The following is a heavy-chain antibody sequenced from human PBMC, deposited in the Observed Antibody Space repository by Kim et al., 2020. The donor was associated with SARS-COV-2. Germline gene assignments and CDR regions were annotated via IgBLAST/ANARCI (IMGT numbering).Heavy chain of an antibody. Sequence: GGSLRLSCAASGFTFSSYDMHWVRQATGKGLEWVSAIGTAGDTYYPGSVKGRFTISRENAKNSLYLQMNSLRAGDTAVYYCARGTSGGHRAAAGPYYYYYGMDVWGQGTTVTVSS. CDR3: ARGTSGGHRAAAGPYYYYYGMDV. V-gene: IGHV3-13*01. J-gene: IGHJ6*02. D-gene: IGHD6-13*01. CDR1: GFTFSSYD. CDR2: IGTAGDT.